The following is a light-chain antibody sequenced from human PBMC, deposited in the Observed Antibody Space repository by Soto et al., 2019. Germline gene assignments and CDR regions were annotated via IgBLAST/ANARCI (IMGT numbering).Light chain of an antibody. J-gene: IGKJ1*01. CDR1: QSVSSH. Sequence: EIVLTQSPATLSLSAGERATLSCRASQSVSSHLAWYQQKPGQAPRLLIYDASNRATGIPARFSGSGSGTDFTLTISSLEPEDFAVYYCQQRSNWPWTFGQGTKVDIK. V-gene: IGKV3-11*01. CDR2: DAS. CDR3: QQRSNWPWT.